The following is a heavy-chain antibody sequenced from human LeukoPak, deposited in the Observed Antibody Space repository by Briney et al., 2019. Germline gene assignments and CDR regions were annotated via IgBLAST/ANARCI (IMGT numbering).Heavy chain of an antibody. Sequence: GGSLRLSCAASGFTFGNSWVHWVRQAPGKGLVWVSLINADGSTATYADSVKGRFTISRDNARNTLSLQMNSLTIEDTAVYYCGRGGGGWPFDYWGQGTLVTVSS. CDR1: GFTFGNSW. D-gene: IGHD6-19*01. CDR3: GRGGGGWPFDY. V-gene: IGHV3-74*01. J-gene: IGHJ4*02. CDR2: INADGSTA.